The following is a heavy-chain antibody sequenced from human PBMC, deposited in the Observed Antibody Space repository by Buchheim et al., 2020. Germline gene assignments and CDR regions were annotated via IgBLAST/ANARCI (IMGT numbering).Heavy chain of an antibody. V-gene: IGHV3-33*01. J-gene: IGHJ5*02. Sequence: VQLVESGGGVVQPGRSLRLSCAASGFTFSSYGMHWVRQAPGKGLEWVAVIWYDGSNKYYADSVKGRFTLSRDKAMNSLYLQMNSLRAEDTAFYHCTRAGSGSMAIWFDPWGQGTL. CDR3: TRAGSGSMAIWFDP. CDR2: IWYDGSNK. D-gene: IGHD2/OR15-2a*01. CDR1: GFTFSSYG.